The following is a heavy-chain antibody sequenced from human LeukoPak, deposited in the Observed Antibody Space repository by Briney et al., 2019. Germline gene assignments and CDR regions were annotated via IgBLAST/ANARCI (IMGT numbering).Heavy chain of an antibody. D-gene: IGHD6-13*01. J-gene: IGHJ4*02. CDR2: IWYDGSNT. CDR1: GFTFSSYA. V-gene: IGHV3-33*08. CDR3: ASTMADVSSSWTFDY. Sequence: GESLRLSCAASGFTFSSYAMSGVRQAPGKGLEWVAVIWYDGSNTHYGDSVKGRFTISRDNSKNTLYLQMNSLRAEDTAVYYCASTMADVSSSWTFDYWGRGTLVTVSS.